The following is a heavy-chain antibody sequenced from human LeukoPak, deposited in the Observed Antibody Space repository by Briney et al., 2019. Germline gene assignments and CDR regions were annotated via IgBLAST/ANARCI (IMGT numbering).Heavy chain of an antibody. J-gene: IGHJ5*02. CDR2: IYYSGST. CDR1: GGSISSGDYY. Sequence: SETLSLTCTVSGGSISSGDYYWSWIRQPPGKGLEWIGYIYYSGSTYYNPSLKSRVTISVDTSKNQFSLKLSFVTAADTAVYYCARAAGGDWFDPWGQGTLVTVSS. D-gene: IGHD6-13*01. V-gene: IGHV4-30-4*01. CDR3: ARAAGGDWFDP.